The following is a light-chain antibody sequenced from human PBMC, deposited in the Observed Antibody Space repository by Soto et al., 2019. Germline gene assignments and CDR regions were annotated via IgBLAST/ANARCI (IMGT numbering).Light chain of an antibody. CDR1: QDISNY. V-gene: IGKV1-27*01. CDR2: DAS. Sequence: DIQMTQSPSSLSASVGDRVTITCQASQDISNYLNWYQQKPGKAPKLLIYDASKLQSGVPSRFRGGGSGTNFTLTISSLQPEDVGTYYCQNYNSAPITFGQGTRLEIK. CDR3: QNYNSAPIT. J-gene: IGKJ5*01.